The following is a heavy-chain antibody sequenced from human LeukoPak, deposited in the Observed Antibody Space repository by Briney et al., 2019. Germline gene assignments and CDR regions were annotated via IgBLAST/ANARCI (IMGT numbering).Heavy chain of an antibody. Sequence: SETLSLTCTVSGGSFSTYYWSWIRQPPGKGLEWIGYIYYSGSTNYNPSLQSRVTISVDTSKNHFSLGLSSVTAADTAVYYCARENSYYDSSGYYYGSGYFDYWGQGTLVTVSS. CDR1: GGSFSTYY. J-gene: IGHJ4*02. CDR2: IYYSGST. CDR3: ARENSYYDSSGYYYGSGYFDY. D-gene: IGHD3-22*01. V-gene: IGHV4-59*01.